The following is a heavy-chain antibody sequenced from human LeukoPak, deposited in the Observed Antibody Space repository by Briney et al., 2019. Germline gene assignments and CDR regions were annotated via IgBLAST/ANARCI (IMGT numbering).Heavy chain of an antibody. J-gene: IGHJ4*02. CDR2: IKTDGSEE. D-gene: IGHD3-10*01. Sequence: PGGSLRLSCEASGFSFSYYWLTWVRQAPGKGLEWVANIKTDGSEENYVDSVKGRFIISRDNAKNSLYLQMNSLRVEDTAVYYCARDRRGLLWFGEGNDFWGQGTLVTVSS. CDR1: GFSFSYYW. CDR3: ARDRRGLLWFGEGNDF. V-gene: IGHV3-7*01.